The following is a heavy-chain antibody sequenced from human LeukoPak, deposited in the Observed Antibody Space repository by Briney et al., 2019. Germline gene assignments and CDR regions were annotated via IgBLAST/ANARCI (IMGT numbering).Heavy chain of an antibody. V-gene: IGHV3-23*01. CDR3: ARDSGNYLDAFDI. J-gene: IGHJ3*02. CDR1: GFTFSNYG. CDR2: ISGSGGST. Sequence: GGSLRLSCAASGFTFSNYGMAWVRQAPGQGLEWVSAISGSGGSTYYADSVKGRFTISRDNSKNTLYLQMNSLRAEDTAVYYCARDSGNYLDAFDIWGQGTMVTVSS. D-gene: IGHD1-7*01.